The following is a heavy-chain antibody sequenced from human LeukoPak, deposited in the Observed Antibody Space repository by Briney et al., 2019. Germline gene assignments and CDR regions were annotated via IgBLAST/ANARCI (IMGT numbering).Heavy chain of an antibody. CDR1: GFTFSSYS. CDR2: ISSSSSTI. Sequence: GGSLRLSCAASGFTFSSYSMNWVRQAPGKGVEWVSYISSSSSTIYYADSVKGRFTISRGNAKNSLYLQMNSLRAEDTAVYYCASYGAMVRGVNYYMDVWGKGTTVTVSS. D-gene: IGHD3-10*01. J-gene: IGHJ6*03. V-gene: IGHV3-48*04. CDR3: ASYGAMVRGVNYYMDV.